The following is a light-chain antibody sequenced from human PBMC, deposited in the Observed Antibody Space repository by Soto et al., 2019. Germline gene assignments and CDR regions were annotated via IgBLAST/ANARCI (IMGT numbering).Light chain of an antibody. J-gene: IGLJ1*01. CDR2: DVS. CDR1: GGDVGGYKY. Sequence: QSALTQPASVSGSPGQSITISCTGTGGDVGGYKYVSWYQQLPGKAPKLMIYDVSYRPSGVSNRFSGSKSGNTASLIISGLQAEDEADYYCSSYASSSPFVFGTGTKLTVL. CDR3: SSYASSSPFV. V-gene: IGLV2-14*01.